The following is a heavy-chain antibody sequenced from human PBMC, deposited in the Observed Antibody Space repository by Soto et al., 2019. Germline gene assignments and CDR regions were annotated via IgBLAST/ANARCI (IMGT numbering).Heavy chain of an antibody. V-gene: IGHV3-9*01. J-gene: IGHJ5*01. CDR1: GFSFGDYA. CDR3: AKDVGSSGWYDGFDS. D-gene: IGHD6-19*01. CDR2: ISWNGESI. Sequence: EVQLVESGGGLVQPGRSLRLSCAASGFSFGDYAMQWVRQVPGKGLEWVSSISWNGESIGYADAVKGRITISRDNGKKSVYLQMNRLRGEDTALDYCAKDVGSSGWYDGFDSWGHGNLVTVS.